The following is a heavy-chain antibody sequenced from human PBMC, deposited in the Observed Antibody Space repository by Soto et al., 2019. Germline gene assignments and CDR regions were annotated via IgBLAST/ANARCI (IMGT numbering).Heavy chain of an antibody. D-gene: IGHD3-10*01. J-gene: IGHJ4*02. CDR2: ISGSGGST. CDR1: GFTFSSYA. CDR3: VKDNLTPDDYGSGSHPYFDY. V-gene: IGHV3-23*01. Sequence: PGGSLRLSCAASGFTFSSYAMSWVRQAPGKGLEWVSAISGSGGSTYYADSVKGRFTISRDNSKNTLYLQMDSLRAEDTALYYCVKDNLTPDDYGSGSHPYFDYWGQGNLVTVSS.